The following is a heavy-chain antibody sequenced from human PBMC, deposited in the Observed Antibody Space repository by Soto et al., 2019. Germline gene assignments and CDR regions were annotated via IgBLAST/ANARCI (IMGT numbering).Heavy chain of an antibody. J-gene: IGHJ3*02. V-gene: IGHV3-7*01. CDR1: GFTFSSYW. Sequence: PGGSLRLSCAASGFTFSSYWMSWVRQAPGKGLEWVANIKQDGSEKYYVDSVKGRFTISRDNAKNSLYLQMNSLRAEDTAVYYCARVKQYDCSGGSCIDAFDIWGQGTMVTVSS. CDR3: ARVKQYDCSGGSCIDAFDI. D-gene: IGHD2-15*01. CDR2: IKQDGSEK.